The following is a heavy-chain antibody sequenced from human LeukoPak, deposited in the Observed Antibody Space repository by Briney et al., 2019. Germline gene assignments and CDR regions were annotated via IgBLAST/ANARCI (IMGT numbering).Heavy chain of an antibody. CDR2: INTNTGNP. V-gene: IGHV7-4-1*02. Sequence: GASVKVSYKASGYTFTSYAMNWVRQAPGQGLEWMGWINTNTGNPTYAQGFTGRFVFSLDTSVSTAYLQISSLKAEDTAVYYCARENDPGIFVTPDDDYWGQGTLVTVSS. J-gene: IGHJ4*02. CDR3: ARENDPGIFVTPDDDY. CDR1: GYTFTSYA. D-gene: IGHD3-3*01.